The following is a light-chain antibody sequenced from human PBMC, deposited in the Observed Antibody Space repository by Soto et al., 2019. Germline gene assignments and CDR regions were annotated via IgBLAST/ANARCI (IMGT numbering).Light chain of an antibody. J-gene: IGKJ1*01. CDR3: QKYFSAPWT. Sequence: DIQVTQSPSSVSASVGDRVTITCRASQPIRNSLAWYQQKPGKVPKVLIYAASTLQSGVPSRFSGSGSGTDFTLTISSLQPEDVATYYCQKYFSAPWTFGQGTKVDIK. CDR2: AAS. V-gene: IGKV1-27*01. CDR1: QPIRNS.